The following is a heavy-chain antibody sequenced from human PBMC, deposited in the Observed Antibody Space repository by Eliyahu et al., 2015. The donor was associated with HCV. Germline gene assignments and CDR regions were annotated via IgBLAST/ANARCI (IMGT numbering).Heavy chain of an antibody. CDR2: IYYSGST. D-gene: IGHD6-19*01. Sequence: QVQLQESGPGLVKPSETLSLTCTVSGXSIXSYYWSWIRQPPGKGLGWIAYIYYSGSTNYNPSLKSRVSISVDTSKNQFSLKLSSVTAADTAFYYCASGGGGIAVAGTGGWFDPWGQGTLVTVSS. V-gene: IGHV4-59*01. CDR1: GXSIXSYY. J-gene: IGHJ5*02. CDR3: ASGGGGIAVAGTGGWFDP.